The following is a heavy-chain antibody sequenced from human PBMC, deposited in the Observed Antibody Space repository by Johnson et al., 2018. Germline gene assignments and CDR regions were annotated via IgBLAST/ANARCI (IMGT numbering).Heavy chain of an antibody. CDR2: ISWVNSTV. J-gene: IGHJ6*03. CDR1: GFTFTNYY. Sequence: QVQLQESGGGLVKPGGSLRLSCSASGFTFTNYYMSWVRQTPGKGLEWIAYISWVNSTVFYADSARGRVTISRDNAKNSVFLEIQNVRPDDTAVYFCAKGAYGGAHCFSYYFDLLGKGATVIVSS. V-gene: IGHV3-11*04. D-gene: IGHD4-23*01. CDR3: AKGAYGGAHCFSYYFDL.